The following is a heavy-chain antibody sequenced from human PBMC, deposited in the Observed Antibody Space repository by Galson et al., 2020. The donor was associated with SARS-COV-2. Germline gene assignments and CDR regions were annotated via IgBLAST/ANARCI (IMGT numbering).Heavy chain of an antibody. V-gene: IGHV3-74*01. CDR2: IYSAGSST. J-gene: IGHJ4*02. CDR1: GFTFSNHW. CDR3: ARVDMGNDYFDY. D-gene: IGHD7-27*01. Sequence: GGSLRLSCAVSGFTFSNHWMHWVRQAPGKGLQWVSRIYSAGSSTSYADSVKGRFTISGDNAKNTLYLQMNSLRAEDTAVYYCARVDMGNDYFDYWGQGTLVTVSS.